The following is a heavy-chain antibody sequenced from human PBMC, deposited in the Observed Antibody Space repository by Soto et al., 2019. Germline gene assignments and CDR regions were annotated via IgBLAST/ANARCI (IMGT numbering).Heavy chain of an antibody. V-gene: IGHV1-18*01. J-gene: IGHJ6*02. D-gene: IGHD6-6*01. CDR1: WYTFTSYG. CDR2: ISAYKGNT. Sequence: VSVKVSCKASWYTFTSYGISWVRQAPGQGLEWMGWISAYKGNTNYAQKLQGRVTMTTDTSTSTAYMELRSLRSYDTAVYYCARASSSSSYYYYDMNVWGQGTTVTVSS. CDR3: ARASSSSSYYYYDMNV.